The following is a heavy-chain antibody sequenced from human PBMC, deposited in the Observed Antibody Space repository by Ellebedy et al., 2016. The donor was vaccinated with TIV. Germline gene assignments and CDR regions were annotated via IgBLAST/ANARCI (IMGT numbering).Heavy chain of an antibody. CDR2: TVSKGSGGTA. J-gene: IGHJ5*02. V-gene: IGHV3-15*04. D-gene: IGHD3/OR15-3a*01. CDR3: THLDGDPTTNWFGP. Sequence: PGGSLRLSCAVSGLTFSDAWVSWVRQAPGKGLEWVGRTVSKGSGGTADYAAPVKGRFTISRDDSKNTLYLQMNSLKTEDTAVYYCTHLDGDPTTNWFGPWGQGTMVTVSS. CDR1: GLTFSDAW.